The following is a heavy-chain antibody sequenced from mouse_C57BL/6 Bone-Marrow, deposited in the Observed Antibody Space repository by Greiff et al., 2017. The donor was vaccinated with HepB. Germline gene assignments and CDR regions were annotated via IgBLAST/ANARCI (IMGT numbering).Heavy chain of an antibody. CDR2: IRLKSDNYAT. Sequence: EVKVEESGGGLVQPGGSMKLSCVASGFTFSNYWMNWVRQSPEKGLEWVAQIRLKSDNYATHYAESVKGRFTISRDDSKSSVYLQMNNLRAEDTGIYYCTTGVYYGYATGFAYWGQGTLVTVSA. D-gene: IGHD2-2*01. J-gene: IGHJ3*01. CDR3: TTGVYYGYATGFAY. CDR1: GFTFSNYW. V-gene: IGHV6-3*01.